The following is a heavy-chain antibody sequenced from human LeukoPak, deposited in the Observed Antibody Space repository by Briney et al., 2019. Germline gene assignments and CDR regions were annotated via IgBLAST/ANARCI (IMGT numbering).Heavy chain of an antibody. CDR3: ARGTTVTSFDY. Sequence: SVKVSCKASGGTFSSYAISWVRQAPGQGLEWMGRIIPILGIANYAQKFQGRVTITADKSASTAYMELSSLRSEDTAVYYCARGTTVTSFDYWSQGTLVTVSS. CDR2: IIPILGIA. CDR1: GGTFSSYA. J-gene: IGHJ4*02. V-gene: IGHV1-69*04. D-gene: IGHD4-17*01.